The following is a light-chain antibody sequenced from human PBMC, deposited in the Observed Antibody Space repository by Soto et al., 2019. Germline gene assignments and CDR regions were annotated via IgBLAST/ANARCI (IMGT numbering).Light chain of an antibody. J-gene: IGKJ1*01. CDR1: QSLTSGY. CDR3: QQYATSPRT. Sequence: EVVLTQSPGTLSLSPGETATLSCRASQSLTSGYLAWYQQKPGQAPRLLIYGASSRATGIPDRFSGSGSGTDFTLSISRLEPEDFAVYYCQQYATSPRTFGPGTKVQIK. CDR2: GAS. V-gene: IGKV3-20*01.